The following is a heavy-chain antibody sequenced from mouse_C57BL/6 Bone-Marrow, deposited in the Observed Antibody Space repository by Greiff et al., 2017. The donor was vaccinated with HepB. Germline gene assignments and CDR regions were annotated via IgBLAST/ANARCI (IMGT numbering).Heavy chain of an antibody. CDR3: ARDLGRGNHFDY. CDR1: GFTFSSYA. Sequence: EVQLVESGGGLVKPGGSLKLSCAASGFTFSSYAMSWVRQTPEKRLEWVATISDGGSYTYYPDNVKGRFTISRDNAKNNLYLQMSHLKSEDTAMYYCARDLGRGNHFDYWGQGTTLTVSS. CDR2: ISDGGSYT. V-gene: IGHV5-4*01. D-gene: IGHD4-1*01. J-gene: IGHJ2*01.